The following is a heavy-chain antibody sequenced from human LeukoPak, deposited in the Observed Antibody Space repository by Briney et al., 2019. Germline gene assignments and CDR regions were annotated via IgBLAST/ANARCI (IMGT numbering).Heavy chain of an antibody. V-gene: IGHV3-33*01. CDR3: ARELIAAAGTGAFDY. CDR1: GFTFSSDG. Sequence: PGRSLRLSCAASGFTFSSDGMHWGRQAPGKGLEWVAVIWYDGSNKYYADSVKGRFTISRDNSKNTLYLQMNSLRAEDTAVYYCARELIAAAGTGAFDYWGQGTLVTVSS. J-gene: IGHJ4*02. CDR2: IWYDGSNK. D-gene: IGHD6-13*01.